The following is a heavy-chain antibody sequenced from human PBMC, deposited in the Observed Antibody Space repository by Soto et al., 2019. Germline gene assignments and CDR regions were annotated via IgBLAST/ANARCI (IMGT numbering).Heavy chain of an antibody. D-gene: IGHD4-17*01. Sequence: PSQTLSLTCAVSGGSISSGGYSCNWIRQPPGKGLEWIGYIYHSGSTYYNPSLKSRVTISVDRSKNQFSLKLSSVTAADTAVYYCARGVTTVSTFDYWGEGTLVTXSS. CDR2: IYHSGST. CDR3: ARGVTTVSTFDY. J-gene: IGHJ4*02. CDR1: GGSISSGGYS. V-gene: IGHV4-30-2*01.